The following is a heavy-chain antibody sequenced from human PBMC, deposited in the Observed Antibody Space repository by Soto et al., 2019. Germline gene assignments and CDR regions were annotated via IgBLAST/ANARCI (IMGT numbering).Heavy chain of an antibody. J-gene: IGHJ4*02. CDR1: GDRFNSYA. CDR2: VLPVLGTT. V-gene: IGHV1-69*18. D-gene: IGHD3-10*01. Sequence: QVQLEQSGAEVKKPGSSVKVSCKASGDRFNSYAISWVRQAPGQGLEWVGTVLPVLGTTNYAQKLRGRVTITADESTSTAYMELGSLTSDDTARYYCARDRADRGFDYWGQGTLVTVSS. CDR3: ARDRADRGFDY.